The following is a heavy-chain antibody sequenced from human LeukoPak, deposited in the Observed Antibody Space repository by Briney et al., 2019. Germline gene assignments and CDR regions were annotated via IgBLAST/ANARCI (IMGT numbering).Heavy chain of an antibody. CDR2: IKQDGSEK. CDR1: GFTFSKYW. Sequence: GGSLRLSCAVSGFTFSKYWKSWVRQAPGKGLEGVANIKQDGSEKNCVDSVKGRFTISRDNAENSLFLQMNSLRAEDTAVYYCATGSTARGGSDYWGQGTLVTVSS. V-gene: IGHV3-7*01. CDR3: ATGSTARGGSDY. D-gene: IGHD3-10*01. J-gene: IGHJ4*02.